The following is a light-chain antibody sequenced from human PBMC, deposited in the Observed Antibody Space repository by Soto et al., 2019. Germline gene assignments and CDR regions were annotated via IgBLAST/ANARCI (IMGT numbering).Light chain of an antibody. CDR1: RSDVGGYNY. J-gene: IGLJ3*02. CDR3: SSYTTSDTWV. Sequence: QSALTQPPSASGSLGQSVTISCTGTRSDVGGYNYVSWYQQHPGKAPKLLIYEVTNRPSGVSSRFSCSKSGNTASLTISGLQAEDEGDYYCSSYTTSDTWVFGGGTKLTVL. V-gene: IGLV2-14*01. CDR2: EVT.